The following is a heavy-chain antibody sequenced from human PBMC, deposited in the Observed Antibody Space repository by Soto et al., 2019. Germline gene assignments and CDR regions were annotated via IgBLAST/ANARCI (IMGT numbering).Heavy chain of an antibody. CDR1: GFTFSSYG. CDR3: AKATHDYDSSGYPSYFDL. Sequence: QVQLVESGGGVVQPGRSLRLSCAASGFTFSSYGMHWVRQAPGKGLEWVAVISYDGSNKYYGDSVKGRFTISRDNSKNTLYLQMNSLRTGDTAVYYCAKATHDYDSSGYPSYFDLWGRGTLVTVSS. J-gene: IGHJ2*01. CDR2: ISYDGSNK. V-gene: IGHV3-30*18. D-gene: IGHD3-22*01.